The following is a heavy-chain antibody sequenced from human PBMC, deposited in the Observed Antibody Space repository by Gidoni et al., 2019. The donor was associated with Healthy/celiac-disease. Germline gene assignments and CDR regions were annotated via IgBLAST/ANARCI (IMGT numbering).Heavy chain of an antibody. CDR2: SRSKANSYAT. D-gene: IGHD5-12*01. Sequence: EVQLVESGGGLVQPGGSLKLSCAASGFTFSGSAMHWVRQASGKGLEWVGRSRSKANSYATAYAASVKGRFTISRDDSKNTAYLQMNSLKTEDTAVYYCARQVATIDYWGQGTLVTVSS. CDR1: GFTFSGSA. J-gene: IGHJ4*02. V-gene: IGHV3-73*01. CDR3: ARQVATIDY.